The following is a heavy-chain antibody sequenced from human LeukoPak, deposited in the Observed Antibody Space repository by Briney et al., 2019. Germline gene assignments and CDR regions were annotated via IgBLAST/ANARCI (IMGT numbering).Heavy chain of an antibody. CDR2: INPNNGGT. D-gene: IGHD4-17*01. J-gene: IGHJ3*02. CDR3: ARADPYYGDFSAHAFDI. CDR1: GYTFNGYY. V-gene: IGHV1-2*02. Sequence: AAVKVSCKSSGYTFNGYYMHWVRQAPGQGLEWMGWINPNNGGTKYAQKFQGRVTMTRNTSISTAYMELSSLRSEDTAVYYCARADPYYGDFSAHAFDIWGQGTMVTVSS.